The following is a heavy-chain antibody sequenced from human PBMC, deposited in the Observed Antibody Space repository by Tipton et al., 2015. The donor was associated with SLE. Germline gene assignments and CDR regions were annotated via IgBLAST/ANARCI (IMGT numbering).Heavy chain of an antibody. CDR2: IYSGGST. J-gene: IGHJ6*03. Sequence: SLRLYCAASGFTVSSNYMSWVRQAPGKGLEWVSVIYSGGSTYYADSVKGRFTISRDNSKNTLYLQMNSLRAEDTAVYYCARGEYSSSPYYYYMDVWGKGTTVTVSS. D-gene: IGHD6-6*01. CDR1: GFTVSSNY. CDR3: ARGEYSSSPYYYYMDV. V-gene: IGHV3-66*02.